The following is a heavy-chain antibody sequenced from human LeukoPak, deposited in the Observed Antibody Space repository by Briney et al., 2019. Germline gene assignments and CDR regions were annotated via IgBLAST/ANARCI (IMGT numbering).Heavy chain of an antibody. J-gene: IGHJ1*01. CDR3: AKMGDFQH. D-gene: IGHD5-24*01. CDR1: GFTFSSYG. CDR2: ISYDGSNK. Sequence: GGSLRLSCAASGFTFSSYGMHWVRQAPGKGLEWVAVISYDGSNKHYADSVKGRFTISRDNSKNTLYLQMNSLRAEDTAVYYCAKMGDFQHWGQGTLVTVSS. V-gene: IGHV3-30*18.